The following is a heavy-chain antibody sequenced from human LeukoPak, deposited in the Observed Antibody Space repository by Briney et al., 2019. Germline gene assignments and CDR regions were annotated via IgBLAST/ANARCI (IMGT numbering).Heavy chain of an antibody. CDR2: IYTSGST. CDR3: ARAVLDIAAAGTENWFDP. V-gene: IGHV4-4*07. Sequence: KPSETLSLTCCVSGGSISSYYWSWIRQPAGKGLEWIGRIYTSGSTNYNPSLKSRVTMSVDTSQNQFSLKLSSVTAAGTAVYYCARAVLDIAAAGTENWFDPWGQGTLVTVSS. J-gene: IGHJ5*02. D-gene: IGHD6-13*01. CDR1: GGSISSYY.